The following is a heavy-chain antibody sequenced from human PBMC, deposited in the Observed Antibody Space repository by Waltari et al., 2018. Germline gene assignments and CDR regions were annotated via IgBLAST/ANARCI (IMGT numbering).Heavy chain of an antibody. CDR1: GGSISSYY. CDR3: ARAVWNDLPAFDI. J-gene: IGHJ3*02. CDR2: IYYSGST. V-gene: IGHV4-59*01. Sequence: QMQLQESGPGLVKPSETLSLTCSVSGGSISSYYWSWIRQPPGKGLEWIGYIYYSGSTNYNPSLKSRVTISVDTSKNQFSLKLSSVTAADTAVYYCARAVWNDLPAFDICGQGTMVTVSS. D-gene: IGHD1-1*01.